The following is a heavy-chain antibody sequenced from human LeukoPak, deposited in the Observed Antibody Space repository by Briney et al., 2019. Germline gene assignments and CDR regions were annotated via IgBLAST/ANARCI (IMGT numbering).Heavy chain of an antibody. Sequence: ASVKDSCKASVYTFTSYYMHWVRQAPGQGLEWMGIINPSGGSTSYAQKFQGRVTMTRDTSTSTVYMELSSLRSEDTAVYYCAREGVVGGPGVGWFDPWGQGTLVTVSS. CDR3: AREGVVGGPGVGWFDP. CDR1: VYTFTSYY. CDR2: INPSGGST. D-gene: IGHD1-26*01. V-gene: IGHV1-46*01. J-gene: IGHJ5*02.